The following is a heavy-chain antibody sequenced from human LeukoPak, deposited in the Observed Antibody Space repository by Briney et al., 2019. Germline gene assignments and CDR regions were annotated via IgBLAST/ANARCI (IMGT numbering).Heavy chain of an antibody. V-gene: IGHV5-10-1*01. CDR2: IDPSDSYT. J-gene: IGHJ5*02. Sequence: GESLKISCKGSGYSFTSYWISWVRQMPGKGLEWMGRIDPSDSYTNYSPSFQGHVTISADKSISTAYLQWSSLKASDTAMYYCARIYSSSWTDNWFDPWGQGTLVTVSS. D-gene: IGHD6-13*01. CDR3: ARIYSSSWTDNWFDP. CDR1: GYSFTSYW.